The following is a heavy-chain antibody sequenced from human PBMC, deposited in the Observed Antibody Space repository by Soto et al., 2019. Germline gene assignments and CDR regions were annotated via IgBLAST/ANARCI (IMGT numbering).Heavy chain of an antibody. J-gene: IGHJ6*02. CDR2: IHNSGST. Sequence: PSETLSLTCTVSGGSISSGGYYWSWIRQHPGKGLEWIGHIHNSGSTYYNPSLESRLTISVDTSKNQFSLKLSSLTAADTAVYYCARVELSHSFYGMDVWGQGTTVTVSS. CDR1: GGSISSGGYY. D-gene: IGHD1-7*01. CDR3: ARVELSHSFYGMDV. V-gene: IGHV4-31*03.